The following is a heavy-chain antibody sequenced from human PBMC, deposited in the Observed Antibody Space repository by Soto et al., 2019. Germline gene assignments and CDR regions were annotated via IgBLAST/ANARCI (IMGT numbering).Heavy chain of an antibody. CDR1: GGSISDHY. J-gene: IGHJ4*01. CDR2: IHNGGST. CDR3: ATRFYTSWVFFDY. D-gene: IGHD2-2*02. Sequence: SETVSLTCTVAGGSISDHYYMWIRQSPGKGLEYIGYIHNGGSTNYNPSLKSRVIISVDTSKNQFSLKLTSVTAADTAVYYCATRFYTSWVFFDYWRHGTPVTVSA. V-gene: IGHV4-59*11.